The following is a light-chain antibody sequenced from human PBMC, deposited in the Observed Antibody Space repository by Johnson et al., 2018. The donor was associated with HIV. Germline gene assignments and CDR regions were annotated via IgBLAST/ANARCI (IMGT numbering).Light chain of an antibody. J-gene: IGLJ1*01. Sequence: QSVLTQSPSVSVAPGQKVTISCSGSSSNIGNNYVSWYQQVPGTAPKLLIFDNNKRPSGIPDRFSGSKSGTSATLGITGLQTGDEADYYCGTWHNSLSTGGVFGTGTKVTVL. CDR1: SSNIGNNY. V-gene: IGLV1-51*01. CDR2: DNN. CDR3: GTWHNSLSTGGV.